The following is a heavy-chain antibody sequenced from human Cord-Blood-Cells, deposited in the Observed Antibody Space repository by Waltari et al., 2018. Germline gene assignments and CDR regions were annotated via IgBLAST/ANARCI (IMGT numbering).Heavy chain of an antibody. V-gene: IGHV1-69*01. CDR2: IIPIFGTA. D-gene: IGHD4-17*01. Sequence: QVQLVQPGAEVEKAGSSVEGSWKAIGGAFRSFAFDWVGKAPGQGLEWMGGIIPIFGTANYAQKFQGRVTITADESTSTAYMELSSLRSEDTAVYYCASGGDDYGDYYFDYWGQGTLVTVSS. J-gene: IGHJ4*02. CDR1: GGAFRSFA. CDR3: ASGGDDYGDYYFDY.